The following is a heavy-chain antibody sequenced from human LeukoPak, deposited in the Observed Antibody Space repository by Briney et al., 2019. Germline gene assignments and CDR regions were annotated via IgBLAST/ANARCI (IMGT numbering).Heavy chain of an antibody. CDR2: ISAYNGNT. CDR3: ARDPRYCSSTSCYGWWFDP. CDR1: GYTFTSYG. Sequence: ASVKVSCKASGYTFTSYGISWVRQAPGQGLEWMGWISAYNGNTNYAQKLQGRVTMTTDTSTSTAYIELRSLRSDDTAVYYCARDPRYCSSTSCYGWWFDPWGQGTLVTVSS. D-gene: IGHD2-2*01. V-gene: IGHV1-18*01. J-gene: IGHJ5*02.